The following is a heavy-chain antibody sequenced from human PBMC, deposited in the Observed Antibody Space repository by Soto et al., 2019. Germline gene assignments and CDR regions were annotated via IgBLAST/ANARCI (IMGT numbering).Heavy chain of an antibody. D-gene: IGHD2-8*01. CDR1: GYSFTSYG. V-gene: IGHV1-18*01. J-gene: IGHJ5*02. Sequence: QVHLVQAGAEVKKPGASVQVSCKASGYSFTSYGISLVRQAAGQGLEWMAWISGYNGKTRFAPKYQGRLTMTIDTSTSTAYMDLRSLRSDDAAMYYCARDKMVKADHWFDLWGQGTLVTVSS. CDR3: ARDKMVKADHWFDL. CDR2: ISGYNGKT.